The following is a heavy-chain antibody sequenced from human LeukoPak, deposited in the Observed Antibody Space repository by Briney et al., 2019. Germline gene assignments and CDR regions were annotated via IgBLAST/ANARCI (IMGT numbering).Heavy chain of an antibody. J-gene: IGHJ5*02. CDR2: MHYSGTT. D-gene: IGHD3-10*01. CDR3: ARHANYYGSGSYLNWFDA. Sequence: RTSETLSLTCTVSGDSISSYYWSWIRQPPGKGLEWIGYMHYSGTTNHNPSLKSRVTISVDMSKNHFSLKLTFVTAADTAVYYCARHANYYGSGSYLNWFDAWGQGTLVTVSS. V-gene: IGHV4-59*08. CDR1: GDSISSYY.